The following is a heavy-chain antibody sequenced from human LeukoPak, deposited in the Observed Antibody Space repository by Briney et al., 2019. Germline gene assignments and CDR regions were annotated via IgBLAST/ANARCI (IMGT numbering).Heavy chain of an antibody. CDR2: ISAYSGNA. V-gene: IGHV1-18*01. D-gene: IGHD6-19*01. J-gene: IGHJ5*02. CDR3: ARLAGGQWLGHNWFDP. Sequence: GASVKVSCKASGYTFIAYGISWVRQAPGQGLEWMGWISAYSGNANYAQKVQGRVTMTTDTSTSTAYMELRSLRSDDTAVYYCARLAGGQWLGHNWFDPWGQGTLVTVSS. CDR1: GYTFIAYG.